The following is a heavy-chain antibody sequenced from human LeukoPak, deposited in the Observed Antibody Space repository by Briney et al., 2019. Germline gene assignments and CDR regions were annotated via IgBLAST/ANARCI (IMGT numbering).Heavy chain of an antibody. CDR2: ISYDGSNK. J-gene: IGHJ4*02. V-gene: IGHV3-30*18. D-gene: IGHD3-3*01. Sequence: GGSLRLSCAASGFAFSTYGMHWVRQAPGKGLEWVAIISYDGSNKYYADSVKGRFTISRDNSKNTLYLQMNSLRAEDTAVYYCAKDPDVLGGFWSGYETIDYWGQGTLVTVSS. CDR3: AKDPDVLGGFWSGYETIDY. CDR1: GFAFSTYG.